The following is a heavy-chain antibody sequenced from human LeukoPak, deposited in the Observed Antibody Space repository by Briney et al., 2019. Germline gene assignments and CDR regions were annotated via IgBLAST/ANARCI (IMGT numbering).Heavy chain of an antibody. CDR2: IYYSGST. Sequence: SETLSLTCTVFGGSVSSGGYFWSWIRQNPGKGLEWIGYIYYSGSTYCNPSLKSRVTISLDTSKTKFSLTLSSVTAADTAVYYCARRIAAAGHFDYWGQGTLVTVSS. J-gene: IGHJ4*02. D-gene: IGHD6-13*01. V-gene: IGHV4-31*03. CDR1: GGSVSSGGYF. CDR3: ARRIAAAGHFDY.